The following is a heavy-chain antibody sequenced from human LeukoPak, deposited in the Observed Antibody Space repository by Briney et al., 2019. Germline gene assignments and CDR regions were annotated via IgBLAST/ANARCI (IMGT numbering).Heavy chain of an antibody. J-gene: IGHJ4*02. CDR1: GYTFTGYY. CDR3: ADIAVAGDFDY. D-gene: IGHD6-19*01. V-gene: IGHV1-2*06. CDR2: INPNSGGT. Sequence: ASVKVSCKASGYTFTGYYMHWVRQAPGQGLEWMGRINPNSGGTNYAQKFQGRVTMTRDTSISTAYMELSRLRSDDTAVHYCADIAVAGDFDYWGQGTLVTVSS.